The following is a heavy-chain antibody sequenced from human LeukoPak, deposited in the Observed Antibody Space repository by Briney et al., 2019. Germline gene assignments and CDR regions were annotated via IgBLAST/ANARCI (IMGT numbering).Heavy chain of an antibody. CDR3: ARGGVGSAVAAYFDF. J-gene: IGHJ4*02. D-gene: IGHD6-19*01. Sequence: SVKVSCKASGGTLANYAVSWVRQAPGQGLEWMGGFIPIFGSANYAQQFQGRLTMTADESTSTAYMELSSLRSEDTAVYFCARGGVGSAVAAYFDFWGQGTLVTVSS. CDR1: GGTLANYA. CDR2: FIPIFGSA. V-gene: IGHV1-69*13.